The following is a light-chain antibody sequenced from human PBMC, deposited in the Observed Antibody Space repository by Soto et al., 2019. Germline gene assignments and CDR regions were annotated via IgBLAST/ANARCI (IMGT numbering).Light chain of an antibody. Sequence: DIVLTQSPDSLAVSLGERATINCKSSQSVLYTSNNKNYLAWYQQKPGQPPKLLIYWASTRESGVPDRFSGSGSGRDFTLTISSLRAEDVAVYYCQQHYNPPYTFGQGAKLEIK. V-gene: IGKV4-1*01. J-gene: IGKJ2*01. CDR1: QSVLYTSNNKNY. CDR2: WAS. CDR3: QQHYNPPYT.